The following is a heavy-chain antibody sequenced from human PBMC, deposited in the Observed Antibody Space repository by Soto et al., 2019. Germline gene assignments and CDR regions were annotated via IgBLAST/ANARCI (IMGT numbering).Heavy chain of an antibody. Sequence: LSLTCTVSGGSISSGGYYWSWIRQHPGKGLEWIGYIYYSGSTYYNPSLKSRVTISVDTSKNQFSLKLSSVTAADTAVYYCARAALPDAKYYFDYWGQGTLVTVSS. J-gene: IGHJ4*02. CDR2: IYYSGST. V-gene: IGHV4-31*03. CDR1: GGSISSGGYY. CDR3: ARAALPDAKYYFDY.